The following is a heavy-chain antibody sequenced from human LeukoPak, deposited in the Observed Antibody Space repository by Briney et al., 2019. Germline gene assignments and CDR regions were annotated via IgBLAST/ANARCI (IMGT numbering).Heavy chain of an antibody. CDR2: ISAYNGNT. D-gene: IGHD6-13*01. Sequence: ASVKVSCKTSGYTFTRYAMNWVRQAPGQGLEWMGWISAYNGNTNYAQKLQGRVTMTTDTSTSTAYMELRSLRSDDTAVYYCARVPHMGEIAAAYFYYMDVWGKGTTVTVSS. CDR1: GYTFTRYA. V-gene: IGHV1-18*01. CDR3: ARVPHMGEIAAAYFYYMDV. J-gene: IGHJ6*03.